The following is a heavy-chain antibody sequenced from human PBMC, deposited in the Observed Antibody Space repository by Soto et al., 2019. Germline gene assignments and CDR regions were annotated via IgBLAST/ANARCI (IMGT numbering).Heavy chain of an antibody. CDR3: TTYVEDY. V-gene: IGHV3-15*01. Sequence: EVHLVESGGGLVQPGGSLRLSCAASGFTFTNAGMSWVRQAPGKGLEWVGRIKSKTDGGTKDYAAAVKGRFTISRDDSRNTLFLQMNSLKTEDTAVYYCTTYVEDYWGQGTLVTVSS. D-gene: IGHD3-10*02. J-gene: IGHJ4*02. CDR2: IKSKTDGGTK. CDR1: GFTFTNAG.